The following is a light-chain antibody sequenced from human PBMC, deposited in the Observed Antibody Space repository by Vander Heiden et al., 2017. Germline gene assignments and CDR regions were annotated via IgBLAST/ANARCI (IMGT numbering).Light chain of an antibody. CDR1: HIGSKN. CDR3: QVWDSTTVI. J-gene: IGLJ2*01. CDR2: RDT. Sequence: SYELTQPPSLSVALGQTATITCGGNHIGSKNVNWYQQKSGQAPILVIRRDTNRPSGIPERFSGSNSGNTATLTISGVQAGDEADYYCQVWDSTTVIFGGGTKVTVL. V-gene: IGLV3-9*01.